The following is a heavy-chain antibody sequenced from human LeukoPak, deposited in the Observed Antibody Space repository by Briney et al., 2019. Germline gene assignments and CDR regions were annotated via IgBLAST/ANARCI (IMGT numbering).Heavy chain of an antibody. V-gene: IGHV6-1*01. Sequence: SQTLSLTCALSGDSVSSNSAVWNWIRLSPSRGLEWLGRTYYRSRWYNDYAVSVKSRITISPDTSKNQFSLQLNSVTPEDTAVYYCARGQGKNWFDPWGQGTLVTVSS. CDR3: ARGQGKNWFDP. J-gene: IGHJ5*02. CDR2: TYYRSRWYN. CDR1: GDSVSSNSAV. D-gene: IGHD3-10*01.